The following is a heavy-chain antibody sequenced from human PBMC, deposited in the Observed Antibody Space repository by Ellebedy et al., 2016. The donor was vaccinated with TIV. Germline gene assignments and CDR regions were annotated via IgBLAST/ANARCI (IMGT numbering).Heavy chain of an antibody. V-gene: IGHV1-46*01. J-gene: IGHJ5*02. D-gene: IGHD2-15*01. CDR3: ARDVAGFDP. Sequence: ASVKVSCKASGYTFTSYFMHWVRQAPGQGLEWMGIINPRGSSTSYAQKFQGRVTMTRDTSTSTVYMELSSLRYDDTAVYYCARDVAGFDPWGQGTLVTVSS. CDR2: INPRGSST. CDR1: GYTFTSYF.